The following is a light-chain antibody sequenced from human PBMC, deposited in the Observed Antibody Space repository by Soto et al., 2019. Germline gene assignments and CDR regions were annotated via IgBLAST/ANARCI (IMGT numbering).Light chain of an antibody. V-gene: IGKV3-20*01. CDR3: QQYSSSPRT. J-gene: IGKJ5*01. CDR2: DAS. CDR1: QTISSGF. Sequence: EIVLTQSPGILYLSPGDRATLSCRASQTISSGFLAWYQQKVGQAPRLLIYDASNRATGVPDRFSGSGSGTDFSLTLSSLEPEDFAVYHCQQYSSSPRTFGQGTRLEIK.